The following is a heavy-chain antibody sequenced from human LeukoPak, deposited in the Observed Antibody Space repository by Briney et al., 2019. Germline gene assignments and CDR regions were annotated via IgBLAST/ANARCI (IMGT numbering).Heavy chain of an antibody. D-gene: IGHD2-21*01. V-gene: IGHV3-9*01. Sequence: QTGRSLRLSCAASGFTFDDYAKHWVRQAPGKGLEWVSGISWNSGSIGYADSVKGRFTISRDNAKNSLYLQMNSLGAEDTALYYCAKDHSLHLGNRWFDPWGQGTLVTVSS. CDR1: GFTFDDYA. CDR2: ISWNSGSI. CDR3: AKDHSLHLGNRWFDP. J-gene: IGHJ5*02.